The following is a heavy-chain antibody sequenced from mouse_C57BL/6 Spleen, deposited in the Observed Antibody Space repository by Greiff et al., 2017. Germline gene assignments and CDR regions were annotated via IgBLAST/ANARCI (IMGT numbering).Heavy chain of an antibody. CDR1: GYTFTSYG. CDR3: ARIYGNLFDY. D-gene: IGHD2-1*01. CDR2: IYPRSGNT. V-gene: IGHV1-81*01. J-gene: IGHJ2*01. Sequence: QVQLQQSGAELARPGASVKLSCKASGYTFTSYGISWVKQRTGQGLEWIGEIYPRSGNTYYNEKLKGKATLTADKSSSTAYKEVRSVTSEYSAVYCCARIYGNLFDYWGQGTTLTVSS.